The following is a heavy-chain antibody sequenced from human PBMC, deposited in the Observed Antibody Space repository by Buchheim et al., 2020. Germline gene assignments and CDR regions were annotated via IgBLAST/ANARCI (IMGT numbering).Heavy chain of an antibody. J-gene: IGHJ6*02. CDR1: GGSFSGYY. D-gene: IGHD6-6*01. CDR2: INHSGST. V-gene: IGHV4-34*01. CDR3: AREPALWEQLVDYYGMDF. Sequence: QVQLQQWGAGLLKPSETLSLTCAVYGGSFSGYYCSWIRQPPGKGPEWIGEINHSGSTNYNPSPKSRVPITLDTSKNQFSLKLGCVTAADTAVYYCAREPALWEQLVDYYGMDFWGQGTT.